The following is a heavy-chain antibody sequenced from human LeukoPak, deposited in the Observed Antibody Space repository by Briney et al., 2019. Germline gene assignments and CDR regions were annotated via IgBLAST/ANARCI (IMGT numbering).Heavy chain of an antibody. CDR1: GFTFGSYA. CDR2: ISSNGGST. V-gene: IGHV3-64*02. Sequence: GGSLRLSCAASGFTFGSYAMHWVRQAPAKGLEYVSVISSNGGSTYYADSVKGRFTISRDNSKNTLYLQMGSLRAEDMAVYYCARDSSGWPYYFDYWGQGTLVTLSS. D-gene: IGHD6-19*01. J-gene: IGHJ4*02. CDR3: ARDSSGWPYYFDY.